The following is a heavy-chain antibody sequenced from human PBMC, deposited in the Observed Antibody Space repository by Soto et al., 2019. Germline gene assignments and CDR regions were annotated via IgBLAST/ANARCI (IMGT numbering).Heavy chain of an antibody. CDR1: GYTFTSYA. J-gene: IGHJ4*02. CDR2: INAGNGNT. V-gene: IGHV1-3*01. Sequence: QVPLVQSGAEVKKPGASVKVSCKASGYTFTSYAMHWVRQAPGQRLEWMGWINAGNGNTKYSQKFQGRVTITRDTSASTSYMDLSNLRSEDTAVYYCSAMVRGVNYFDYWGQGTLVTVSS. D-gene: IGHD3-10*01. CDR3: SAMVRGVNYFDY.